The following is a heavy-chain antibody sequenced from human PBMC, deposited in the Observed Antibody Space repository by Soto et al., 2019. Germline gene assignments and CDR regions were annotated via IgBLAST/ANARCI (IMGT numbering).Heavy chain of an antibody. CDR1: GFTFSSYE. V-gene: IGHV3-48*03. J-gene: IGHJ4*02. D-gene: IGHD5-18*01. CDR3: ASVKGYSYGHPFDY. Sequence: GSLRLSCAASGFTFSSYEMNWVRQAPGKGLEWVSYISSSGSTIYYADSVKGRFTISRDNAKNSLYLQMNSLRAEDTAVYYCASVKGYSYGHPFDYWGQGTLVTVSS. CDR2: ISSSGSTI.